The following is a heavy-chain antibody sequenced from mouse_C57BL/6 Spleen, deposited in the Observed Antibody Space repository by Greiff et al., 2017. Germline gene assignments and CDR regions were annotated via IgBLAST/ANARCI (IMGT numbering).Heavy chain of an antibody. CDR1: GYAFSSYW. CDR2: IYPGDGDT. J-gene: IGHJ2*01. Sequence: QVQLQQSGAELVKPGASVKISCKASGYAFSSYWMNWVKQRPGKGLEWIGQIYPGDGDTNYNGKFKGKATLTADKSSSTAYMQLSSLTSEDSAVYFCARGNYDYDGPYLDYWGKGTTLTVSS. D-gene: IGHD2-4*01. CDR3: ARGNYDYDGPYLDY. V-gene: IGHV1-80*01.